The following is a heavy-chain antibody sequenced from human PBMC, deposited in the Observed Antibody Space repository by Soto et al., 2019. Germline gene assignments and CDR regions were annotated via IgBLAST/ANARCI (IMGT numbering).Heavy chain of an antibody. CDR2: ISGSGYNT. J-gene: IGHJ5*02. V-gene: IGHV3-23*01. Sequence: PGGSLRLSCAASGFTFGGYAMTWVRQALGKGLEWVSGISGSGYNTYYADSVKGRFTISRDNSKNTLYLQLNSLGAEDTAVYYCAKGGGSYSAPTWFDPWGQGTLVTVSS. CDR1: GFTFGGYA. D-gene: IGHD1-26*01. CDR3: AKGGGSYSAPTWFDP.